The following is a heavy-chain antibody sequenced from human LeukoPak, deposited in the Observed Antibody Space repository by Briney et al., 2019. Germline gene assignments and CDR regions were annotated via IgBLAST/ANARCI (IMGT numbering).Heavy chain of an antibody. J-gene: IGHJ4*02. CDR1: GFTFSDYY. CDR3: ARTRGSGYSGYEHYFDY. CDR2: MSRSGSTI. Sequence: PGGSLRLSCAASGFTFSDYYMSGIRQAPGKGLEGVSYMSRSGSTISYADSVKGRFTISRDNAKNSLYLQMNSLRAEDTAVYYCARTRGSGYSGYEHYFDYWGQGTLVTVSS. V-gene: IGHV3-11*01. D-gene: IGHD5-12*01.